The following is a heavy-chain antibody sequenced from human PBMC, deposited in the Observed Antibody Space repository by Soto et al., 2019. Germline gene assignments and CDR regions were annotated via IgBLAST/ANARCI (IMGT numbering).Heavy chain of an antibody. CDR1: GGSISSYY. CDR3: ARERRGLFDP. V-gene: IGHV4-59*01. J-gene: IGHJ5*02. D-gene: IGHD5-12*01. Sequence: SETLSLTCTVSGGSISSYYWSWIRQPPGKGLEWIGYIYYSGSTNYNPSLKSRVTISVDTSKNQFSLKLSSVTAADTAVYYCARERRGLFDPWGQGTLVTVSS. CDR2: IYYSGST.